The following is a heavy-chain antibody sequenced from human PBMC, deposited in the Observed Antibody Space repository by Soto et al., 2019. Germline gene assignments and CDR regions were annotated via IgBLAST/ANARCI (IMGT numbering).Heavy chain of an antibody. CDR3: TTGDYYDSSGYYSNWFDP. Sequence: PEGSLRLSCAASGFTFSNAWMSWVRQAPGKGLEWVGRIKSKTDGGTTDYAAPVKGRFTISRDDSKNTLYLQMNSLKTEDTAVYYCTTGDYYDSSGYYSNWFDPWGQGTLITVSS. J-gene: IGHJ5*02. V-gene: IGHV3-15*01. CDR2: IKSKTDGGTT. CDR1: GFTFSNAW. D-gene: IGHD3-22*01.